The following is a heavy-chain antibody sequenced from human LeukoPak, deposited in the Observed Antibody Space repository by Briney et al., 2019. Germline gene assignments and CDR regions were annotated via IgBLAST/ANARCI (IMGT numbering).Heavy chain of an antibody. Sequence: VASVKVSCKASGGTFSSYAISWVRQAPGQGLEWVGWINPNSGGTNYAQKFQGRVTMTRDTSISTAYMELSRLLSGDTAVYYCARGKTMVYCGGDCYRFDNWGQGTLVTVSS. D-gene: IGHD2-21*02. CDR2: INPNSGGT. CDR3: ARGKTMVYCGGDCYRFDN. CDR1: GGTFSSYA. J-gene: IGHJ4*02. V-gene: IGHV1-2*02.